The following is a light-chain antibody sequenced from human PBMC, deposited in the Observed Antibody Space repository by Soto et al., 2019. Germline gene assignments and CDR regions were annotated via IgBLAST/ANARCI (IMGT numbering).Light chain of an antibody. CDR2: YAS. Sequence: EIVMTQSPATLSVSPGERATLSCRASQSVSSNLAWYQQKPGQAPRLLIYYASTRDTGVPARFSGSGSGTDFTLTISSLQPDDFGTYYCQQYNSFAWTFGQGTKVDIK. V-gene: IGKV3-15*01. J-gene: IGKJ1*01. CDR1: QSVSSN. CDR3: QQYNSFAWT.